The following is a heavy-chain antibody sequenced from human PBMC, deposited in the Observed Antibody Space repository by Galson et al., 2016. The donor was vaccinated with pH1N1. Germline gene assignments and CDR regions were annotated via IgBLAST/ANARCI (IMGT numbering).Heavy chain of an antibody. J-gene: IGHJ4*02. Sequence: SVKVFCKASGYTFTGYGISWVRQAPGQGLEWMGWISGYNGNTNYAQKVQGRVTMTTDTSTSTTYMELRSLRSDDTAVYYCAREGYCSGGSCYSGASDYWGLGTLVTVSS. CDR2: ISGYNGNT. CDR3: AREGYCSGGSCYSGASDY. D-gene: IGHD2-15*01. CDR1: GYTFTGYG. V-gene: IGHV1-18*01.